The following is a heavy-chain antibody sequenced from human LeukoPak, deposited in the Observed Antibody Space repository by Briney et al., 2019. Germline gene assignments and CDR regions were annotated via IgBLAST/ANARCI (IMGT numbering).Heavy chain of an antibody. D-gene: IGHD2-15*01. CDR1: GYTFTGYY. CDR2: INPNSGGT. Sequence: ASVKVSCKASGYTFTGYYMHWVRQAPGQGLEWMGWINPNSGGTNYAQKFQGRVTMTRDTSSSTAYMELSSLRSEDTAVYYCARSPGLLCSGGGCYGGVSFDSWGQGTLVPVSS. J-gene: IGHJ4*02. V-gene: IGHV1-2*02. CDR3: ARSPGLLCSGGGCYGGVSFDS.